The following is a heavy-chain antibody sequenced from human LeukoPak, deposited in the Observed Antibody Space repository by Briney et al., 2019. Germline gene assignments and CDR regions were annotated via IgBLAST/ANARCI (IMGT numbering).Heavy chain of an antibody. Sequence: RGSLRLSCAAPGFTLSSYGMHWVRPAPREGQGRVALISYDGSNKYYADSVKGRFTISRDNSKNTLYLQMNSLRAEDTAVYYCAKAWFGELYYFDYWGQGTLVTVSS. CDR1: GFTLSSYG. CDR2: ISYDGSNK. CDR3: AKAWFGELYYFDY. D-gene: IGHD3-10*01. J-gene: IGHJ4*02. V-gene: IGHV3-30*18.